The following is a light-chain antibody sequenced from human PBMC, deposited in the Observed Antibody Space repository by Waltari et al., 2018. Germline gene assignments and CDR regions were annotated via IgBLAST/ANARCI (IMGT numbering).Light chain of an antibody. CDR3: CSYAGRNIWV. CDR2: EVI. J-gene: IGLJ3*02. V-gene: IGLV2-23*02. CDR1: SSDVGIYNL. Sequence: QSALTQHASASGSPGQSITISCTGTSSDVGIYNLVSWYQQHPDEAPKLMVYEVIERPSGVSNRFSGSKSGNTASPTISGLQAEDEADYYCCSYAGRNIWVFGGGTKLTVV.